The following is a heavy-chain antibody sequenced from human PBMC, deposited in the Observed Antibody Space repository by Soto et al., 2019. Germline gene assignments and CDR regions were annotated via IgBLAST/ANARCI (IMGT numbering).Heavy chain of an antibody. CDR1: GFTFSNYG. J-gene: IGHJ4*02. CDR3: TRGHPSIYNF. CDR2: IKEDGSEK. D-gene: IGHD4-4*01. Sequence: GGSLRLSCAASGFTFSNYGMSGVRQAPGKGLEWVANIKEDGSEKYYVDSVKGRFTISRDNAKNSLYLQMSSLRPEDTAVYYCTRGHPSIYNFWGQGTLVTVSS. V-gene: IGHV3-7*01.